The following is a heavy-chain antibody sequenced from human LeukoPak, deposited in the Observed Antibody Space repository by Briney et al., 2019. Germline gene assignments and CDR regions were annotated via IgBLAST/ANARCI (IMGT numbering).Heavy chain of an antibody. Sequence: SETLSLTCAVYGGSFSGYYWSWIRQPPGKGLEWIGEINHSGSTNYNPSLKSRVTISVDTSKNQFSLKLSSVTAADTAVYYCARTYYDFWSGYSSYYYYYMDVWGKGTTVTVSS. V-gene: IGHV4-34*01. CDR1: GGSFSGYY. CDR2: INHSGST. J-gene: IGHJ6*03. CDR3: ARTYYDFWSGYSSYYYYYMDV. D-gene: IGHD3-3*01.